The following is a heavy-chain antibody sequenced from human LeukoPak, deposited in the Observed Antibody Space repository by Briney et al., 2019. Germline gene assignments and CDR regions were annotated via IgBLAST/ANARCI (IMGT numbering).Heavy chain of an antibody. Sequence: PSETLSLTCTVSGGSISSYYWSWIRQPAGKGLEWIGRIYTSGSTNYNPSLKSRVTMSVDTSKNQFSLKLSSVTAADTAVYYCARVGCSSTSCFRSWFDPWGQGTLVTVSS. J-gene: IGHJ5*02. CDR1: GGSISSYY. D-gene: IGHD2-2*01. CDR3: ARVGCSSTSCFRSWFDP. V-gene: IGHV4-4*07. CDR2: IYTSGST.